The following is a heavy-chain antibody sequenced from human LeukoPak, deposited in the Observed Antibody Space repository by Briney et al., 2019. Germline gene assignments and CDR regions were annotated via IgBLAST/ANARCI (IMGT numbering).Heavy chain of an antibody. Sequence: PGGSLRLSCAASGYTFSSYGMHWVRQAPGKGLEWVAFIRYDGSNKYYADSVKGRFTISRDNSKNTLYLQMNSLRAEDTAVYYCAKFITMIATPPDAFDIWGQGTMVTASS. J-gene: IGHJ3*02. CDR1: GYTFSSYG. CDR3: AKFITMIATPPDAFDI. D-gene: IGHD3-22*01. V-gene: IGHV3-30*02. CDR2: IRYDGSNK.